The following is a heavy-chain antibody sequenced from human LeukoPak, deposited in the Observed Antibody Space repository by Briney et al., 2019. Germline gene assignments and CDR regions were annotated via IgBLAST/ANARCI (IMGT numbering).Heavy chain of an antibody. Sequence: SVKVSCKASGGTFSSYAISWVRQAPGQGLEWMGGIIPIFGTANYAQKFQGRVTITTDESTSTAYMELSSLRSEDTAVYYCARGGRDSSSSDYWGQGTLVTVSS. CDR2: IIPIFGTA. CDR1: GGTFSSYA. J-gene: IGHJ4*02. CDR3: ARGGRDSSSSDY. D-gene: IGHD6-6*01. V-gene: IGHV1-69*05.